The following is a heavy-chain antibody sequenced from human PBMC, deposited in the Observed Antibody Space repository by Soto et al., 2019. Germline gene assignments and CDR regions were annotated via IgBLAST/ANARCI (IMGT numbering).Heavy chain of an antibody. CDR3: ARCAPQQLVGWFDP. CDR2: IYPGDSAT. CDR1: GYSFASHW. V-gene: IGHV5-51*01. D-gene: IGHD6-6*01. J-gene: IGHJ5*02. Sequence: GESLKISCKGSGYSFASHWIGWVRQMPGKGLEWMGMIYPGDSATRYSPSFQGQVTISADKSISTAYLQWSSLKASDTAMYYCARCAPQQLVGWFDPWGQGTLVTVSS.